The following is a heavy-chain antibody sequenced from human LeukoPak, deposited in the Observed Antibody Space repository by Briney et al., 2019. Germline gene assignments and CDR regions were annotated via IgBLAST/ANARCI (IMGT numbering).Heavy chain of an antibody. Sequence: SETLSLTCTVSGGSVSSSFYYWGWIRQPPGKGLEWIGSMYFSGSTHYNPSLKSRVTISVDTSKNQFSLKLTSVTAADTAVYFCANAASFSVDLWGQGTLV. D-gene: IGHD1-26*01. CDR1: GGSVSSSFYY. CDR3: ANAASFSVDL. CDR2: MYFSGST. J-gene: IGHJ4*01. V-gene: IGHV4-39*01.